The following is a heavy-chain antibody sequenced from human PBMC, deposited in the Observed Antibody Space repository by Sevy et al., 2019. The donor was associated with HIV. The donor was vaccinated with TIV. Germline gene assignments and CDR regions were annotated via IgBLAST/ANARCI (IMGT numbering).Heavy chain of an antibody. D-gene: IGHD6-13*01. CDR1: GYTFTSYG. CDR2: ISAYNGNT. CDR3: ARVIAAAGPSYYYYGMDV. J-gene: IGHJ6*02. Sequence: ASVKVSCKASGYTFTSYGISWVRQAPGQGLEWMGWISAYNGNTNYAQKLQGRVTMTTDTSTSTAYMDLGSLRSDDTAVYYCARVIAAAGPSYYYYGMDVWGQGTTVTVSS. V-gene: IGHV1-18*01.